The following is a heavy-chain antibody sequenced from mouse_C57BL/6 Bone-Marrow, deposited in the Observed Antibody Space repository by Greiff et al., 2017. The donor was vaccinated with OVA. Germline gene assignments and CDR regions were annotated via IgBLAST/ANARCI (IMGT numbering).Heavy chain of an antibody. CDR1: GYTFTSYW. Sequence: QVQLQQSGTVLARPGASVKMSCKTSGYTFTSYWMHWVKQRPGQGLEWIARIYPGSGNTYYNEKFKGKATLTAEKSSSTAYMQLSSLTSEDSAVYFCARSYYGSSPYYFDYWGQGTTLTVSS. CDR3: ARSYYGSSPYYFDY. D-gene: IGHD1-1*01. V-gene: IGHV1-76*01. J-gene: IGHJ2*01. CDR2: IYPGSGNT.